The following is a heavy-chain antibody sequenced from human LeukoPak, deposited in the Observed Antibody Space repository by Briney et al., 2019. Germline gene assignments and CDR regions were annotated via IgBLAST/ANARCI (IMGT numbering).Heavy chain of an antibody. CDR3: ARWWDIVVVPAATGWFDP. J-gene: IGHJ5*02. CDR2: ISAYNGNT. D-gene: IGHD2-2*01. CDR1: GYTFTSYG. Sequence: ASVKVSCKASGYTFTSYGISWVRQAPGQGLEWMGWISAYNGNTNYAQKLQGRVTMTTDTSTSTAYMELRSLRSDDTAVYYCARWWDIVVVPAATGWFDPWGQGTLVTVSS. V-gene: IGHV1-18*01.